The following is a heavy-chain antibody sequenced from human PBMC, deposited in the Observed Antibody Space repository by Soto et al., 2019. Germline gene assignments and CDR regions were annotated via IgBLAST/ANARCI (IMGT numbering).Heavy chain of an antibody. Sequence: ASVKVSCKASGYTFTSYDINWVRQATGQGLEWMGWMDPNSGNTGYAQKFQGRVTMTRNTSISTAYMELSSLRSEDTAVYYCARGRGIVLMVYAIRRHNWFDPWGQGTLVTVSS. CDR3: ARGRGIVLMVYAIRRHNWFDP. CDR2: MDPNSGNT. CDR1: GYTFTSYD. V-gene: IGHV1-8*01. D-gene: IGHD2-8*01. J-gene: IGHJ5*02.